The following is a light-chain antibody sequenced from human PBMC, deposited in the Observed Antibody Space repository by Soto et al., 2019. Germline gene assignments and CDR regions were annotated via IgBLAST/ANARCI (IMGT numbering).Light chain of an antibody. J-gene: IGKJ4*01. Sequence: DIQMTQSPSTLSASVGDRVTITCRASQSISSWLAWYQQKPGKAPKLLIHKASSLENGVPSTFSGSGSGTEFTLTISSLQPDDFATYYCQQYNSYPVTFGGGTKVEIK. V-gene: IGKV1-5*03. CDR1: QSISSW. CDR3: QQYNSYPVT. CDR2: KAS.